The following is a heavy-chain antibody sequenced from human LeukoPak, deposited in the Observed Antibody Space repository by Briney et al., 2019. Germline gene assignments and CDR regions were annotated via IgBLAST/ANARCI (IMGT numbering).Heavy chain of an antibody. CDR2: INPNSGGT. CDR1: GYTFTGYY. D-gene: IGHD3-3*01. J-gene: IGHJ3*02. V-gene: IGHV1-2*02. Sequence: ALVKVSCKASGYTFTGYYMHWVRQAPGQGLEWMGWINPNSGGTNYAQKFQGRVTMTRDTSISTAYMELSRLRSDDTAVYYCARDSVLPWRFIAFDIWGQGTMVSVSS. CDR3: ARDSVLPWRFIAFDI.